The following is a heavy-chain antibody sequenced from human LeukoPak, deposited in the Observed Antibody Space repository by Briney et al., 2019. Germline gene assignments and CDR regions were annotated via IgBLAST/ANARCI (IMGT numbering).Heavy chain of an antibody. V-gene: IGHV4-61*01. Sequence: PSETLSLTCTVSGGSVSSGNYYWSWIRQPPGKGLEWIGYIYYSGSTNYNPSLKSRVTISVDTSKNQFSLKLSSVTAADTAVYYCAGARGYSYGQRGNFDYWGQGTLVTVSS. CDR2: IYYSGST. CDR3: AGARGYSYGQRGNFDY. J-gene: IGHJ4*02. CDR1: GGSVSSGNYY. D-gene: IGHD5-18*01.